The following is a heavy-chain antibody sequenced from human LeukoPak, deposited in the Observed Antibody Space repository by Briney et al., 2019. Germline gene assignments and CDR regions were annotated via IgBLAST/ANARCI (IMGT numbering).Heavy chain of an antibody. CDR2: IYHSGST. D-gene: IGHD3-10*01. CDR3: ARDLDLGEGGYYYGMDV. Sequence: PSQTLSLTCAVSGYSISSGYYWGWIRQPPGKGLEWIGSIYHSGSTSYNPSLKSRVTISVDTSKNQFSLKLSSVTAADTAVYYCARDLDLGEGGYYYGMDVWGKGTTVTVSS. J-gene: IGHJ6*04. V-gene: IGHV4-38-2*02. CDR1: GYSISSGYY.